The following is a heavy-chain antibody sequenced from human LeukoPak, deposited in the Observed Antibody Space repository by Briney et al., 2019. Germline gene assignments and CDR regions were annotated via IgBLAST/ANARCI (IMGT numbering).Heavy chain of an antibody. CDR2: ISWNSGSI. V-gene: IGHV3-9*01. Sequence: SLRLSCAASGFTFDDYAMHWVRQAPGKGLEWVSGISWNSGSIGYADSVKGRFTISRDNAKNSLYLQMNSLRAEDTALYYCAKDMARWELLYYYGMDVWGQGTTVTVSS. J-gene: IGHJ6*02. CDR1: GFTFDDYA. D-gene: IGHD2-15*01. CDR3: AKDMARWELLYYYGMDV.